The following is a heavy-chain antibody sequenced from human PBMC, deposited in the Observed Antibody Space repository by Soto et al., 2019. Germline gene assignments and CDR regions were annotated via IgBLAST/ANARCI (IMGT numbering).Heavy chain of an antibody. CDR1: GDSVSSGSAA. D-gene: IGHD1-7*01. V-gene: IGHV6-1*01. CDR3: AGTTSHYWYYMDV. J-gene: IGHJ6*03. Sequence: PSQTLSLTCAISGDSVSSGSAAWNWIRQSPSRGLEWLGRTYYRSRWYNDYAVSVKSRITVNPDTSKNQFSLQLTSVTPEDTAVYYCAGTTSHYWYYMDVWGKGTTVTVSS. CDR2: TYYRSRWYN.